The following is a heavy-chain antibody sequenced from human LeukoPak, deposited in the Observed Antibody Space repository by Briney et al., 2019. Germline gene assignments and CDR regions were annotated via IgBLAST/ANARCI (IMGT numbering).Heavy chain of an antibody. CDR2: MFYSGST. Sequence: PSETLSLTCTVSGGSISSRSLCWGWIRQPPRKGLEWIGTMFYSGSTYYNPSLKSRVAISVDTSEHQFSLELNSVTAADTAVYYCAVAWVRYYDSSGLHAFDFWGRGTMVTVSS. CDR1: GGSISSRSLC. V-gene: IGHV4-39*01. J-gene: IGHJ3*01. CDR3: AVAWVRYYDSSGLHAFDF. D-gene: IGHD3-22*01.